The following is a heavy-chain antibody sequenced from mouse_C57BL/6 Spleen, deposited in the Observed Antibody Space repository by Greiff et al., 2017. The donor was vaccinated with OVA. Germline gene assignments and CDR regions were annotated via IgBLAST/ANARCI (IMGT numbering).Heavy chain of an antibody. CDR3: ARSNDGYQAWFAY. J-gene: IGHJ3*01. CDR1: GYTFTDYY. CDR2: INPYNGGT. V-gene: IGHV1-19*01. D-gene: IGHD2-3*01. Sequence: VQLQQSGPVLVKPGASVKMSCKASGYTFTDYYMNWVKQSHGKSLEWIGVINPYNGGTSYNQKFKGKATLTVDKSSSTAYMELNSLTSEDSAVYYCARSNDGYQAWFAYWGQGTLVTVSA.